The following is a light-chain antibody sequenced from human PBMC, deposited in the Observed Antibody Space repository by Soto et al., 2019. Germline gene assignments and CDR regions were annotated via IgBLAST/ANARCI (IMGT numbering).Light chain of an antibody. V-gene: IGKV1-27*01. Sequence: DIQMTQSPSSLSASVGDRVTITCRASQGIGTFLAWYQQKPGKVPKLLIYTASTLQSGVPSRFSGSGSGTDFTLTISSLQPEDVAIYYCQKYNSAPWTFGQGTRVEIK. CDR2: TAS. CDR3: QKYNSAPWT. J-gene: IGKJ1*01. CDR1: QGIGTF.